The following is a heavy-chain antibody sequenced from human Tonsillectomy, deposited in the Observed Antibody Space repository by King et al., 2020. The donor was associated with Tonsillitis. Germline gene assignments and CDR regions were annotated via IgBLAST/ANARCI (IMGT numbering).Heavy chain of an antibody. V-gene: IGHV3-7*04. J-gene: IGHJ4*02. CDR2: IEPDGSEK. CDR1: EFTFSSSW. CDR3: ARDHAYTSFDY. D-gene: IGHD3-16*01. Sequence: VQLVESGGGLVQPGGSLKLSCAASEFTFSSSWMSWVRQAPGKGLQWVATIEPDGSEKYYADSVKGRFTVSRDNAKNSLGLQMNSLRSEDTALYYCARDHAYTSFDYWGQGTLVTVSS.